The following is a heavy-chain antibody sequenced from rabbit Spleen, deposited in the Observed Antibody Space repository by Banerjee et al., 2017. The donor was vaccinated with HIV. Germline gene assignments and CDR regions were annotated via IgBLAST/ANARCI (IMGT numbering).Heavy chain of an antibody. V-gene: IGHV1S45*01. CDR1: GFSFSNKAV. J-gene: IGHJ4*01. D-gene: IGHD6-1*01. CDR2: IDATSGGNT. Sequence: EQLVESGGGLVKPEGSLKLSCTASGFSFSNKAVMSWVRQAPGKGLEWIACIDATSGGNTYYASWAKGRFTISKTSSTTVTLQMTSLTAADMATYFCERKGNVGDAGYGLQLWGPGTLVTVS. CDR3: ERKGNVGDAGYGLQL.